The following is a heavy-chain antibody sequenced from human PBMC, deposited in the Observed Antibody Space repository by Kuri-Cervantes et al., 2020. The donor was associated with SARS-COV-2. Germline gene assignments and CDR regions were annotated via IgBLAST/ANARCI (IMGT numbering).Heavy chain of an antibody. D-gene: IGHD6-19*01. J-gene: IGHJ6*02. V-gene: IGHV1-2*04. Sequence: ASVKVSCKASGYTFTDYYIHWVRQAPGQGLEWMGWINPNSGGTNYAQKFQGWVTMTRDTSISTAYMELSRLRSDDTAVYYCARYPLAVAGNYYYGMDVWGQGTTVTVSS. CDR3: ARYPLAVAGNYYYGMDV. CDR1: GYTFTDYY. CDR2: INPNSGGT.